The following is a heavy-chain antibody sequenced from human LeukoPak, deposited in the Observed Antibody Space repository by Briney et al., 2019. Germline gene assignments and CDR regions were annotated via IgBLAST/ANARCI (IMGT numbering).Heavy chain of an antibody. CDR3: ARDLGYSAYATVRGYAIDI. J-gene: IGHJ3*02. CDR2: IYSGGST. CDR1: GFTLSTNY. Sequence: GGSLRLPCAASGFTLSTNYMSWVRQAPGKGLEGASIIYSGGSTYYADSVRGRFTISRDNSKNTLYLQMNSLRAEDTAVYYCARDLGYSAYATVRGYAIDIWGQGTMVTVSS. D-gene: IGHD5-12*01. V-gene: IGHV3-66*01.